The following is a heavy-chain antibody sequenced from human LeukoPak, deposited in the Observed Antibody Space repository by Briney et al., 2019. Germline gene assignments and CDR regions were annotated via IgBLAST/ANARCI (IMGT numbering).Heavy chain of an antibody. Sequence: ASVKVSFKTSGYTFTSYYMHWVRQAPGQGLEWMGWVNPTSGGTNYAQKFQGRVIMTSDTSISTAYMEVRRLTSDDTAVYYCARGTILEPFDIWGQGTMVTVSS. CDR2: VNPTSGGT. D-gene: IGHD3-3*01. CDR3: ARGTILEPFDI. J-gene: IGHJ3*02. CDR1: GYTFTSYY. V-gene: IGHV1-2*02.